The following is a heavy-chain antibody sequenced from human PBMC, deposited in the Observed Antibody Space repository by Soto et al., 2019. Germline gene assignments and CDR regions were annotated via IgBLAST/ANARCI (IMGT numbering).Heavy chain of an antibody. V-gene: IGHV1-2*04. CDR2: INPNSGGT. CDR1: GYTFTGYY. Sequence: GASVKVSCKASGYTFTGYYMHWVRQAPGQGLEWMGWINPNSGGTNYAQKFQGWVTMTRDTSISTAYMELSRLRSDDTAVYYCAREGQPTNYYDSSGYYDYWGQGTLVTVSS. D-gene: IGHD3-22*01. J-gene: IGHJ4*02. CDR3: AREGQPTNYYDSSGYYDY.